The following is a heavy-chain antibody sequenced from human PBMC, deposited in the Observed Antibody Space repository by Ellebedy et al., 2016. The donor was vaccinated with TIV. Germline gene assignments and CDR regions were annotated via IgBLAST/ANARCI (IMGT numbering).Heavy chain of an antibody. Sequence: PGGSLRLSCAASGFTFSSYAMHWVRQAPGKGLEWVAVISYDGSNKYYADSVKGRFTISRDNSKNTLYLQMNSLRAEDTAVYYCARDSEQWLVRGIDYWGQGTLVTVSS. J-gene: IGHJ4*02. V-gene: IGHV3-30-3*01. CDR3: ARDSEQWLVRGIDY. CDR2: ISYDGSNK. CDR1: GFTFSSYA. D-gene: IGHD6-19*01.